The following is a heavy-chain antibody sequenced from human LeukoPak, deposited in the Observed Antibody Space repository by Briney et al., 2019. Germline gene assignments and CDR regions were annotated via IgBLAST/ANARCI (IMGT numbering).Heavy chain of an antibody. J-gene: IGHJ4*02. CDR3: ARGLGYCSSTTCYTHAFDY. CDR1: GFTFSDYY. V-gene: IGHV3-11*05. CDR2: ISSSSTYT. D-gene: IGHD2-2*02. Sequence: GGSLRLSCAASGFTFSDYYMSWIRQAPGEGPEWVSYISSSSTYTNYADSVTGRFTISRDNAKNSLYLQMSSLRAEDTAVYYCARGLGYCSSTTCYTHAFDYWGQGTLVTVSS.